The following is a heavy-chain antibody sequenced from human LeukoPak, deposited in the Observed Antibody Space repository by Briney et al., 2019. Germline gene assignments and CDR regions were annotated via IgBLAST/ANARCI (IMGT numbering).Heavy chain of an antibody. V-gene: IGHV5-51*01. Sequence: GESLKISCKGSGYSFTSYWIGWVRQMPGKGLERMGIIYPGDSDTRYSPSFQGQVTISADKSISTAYLQWSSLKASDTAMYYCARGGDIAAAGTAAFDIWGQGTMVTVSS. CDR1: GYSFTSYW. J-gene: IGHJ3*02. CDR3: ARGGDIAAAGTAAFDI. D-gene: IGHD6-13*01. CDR2: IYPGDSDT.